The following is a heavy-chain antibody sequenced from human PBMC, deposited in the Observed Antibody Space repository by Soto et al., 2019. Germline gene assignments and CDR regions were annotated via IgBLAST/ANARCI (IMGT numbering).Heavy chain of an antibody. D-gene: IGHD3-10*01. CDR2: IKSKTDGGTT. CDR3: TAAYYYGSGSYFRGYYYGVDV. Sequence: PGGSLRLSCAASGFTFSNAWMSWVRQAPGKGLEWVGRIKSKTDGGTTDYAAPVKGRFTISRDDSKNTLYLQMNSLKTEDTAVYYCTAAYYYGSGSYFRGYYYGVDVWGQGTTVTVSS. J-gene: IGHJ6*02. CDR1: GFTFSNAW. V-gene: IGHV3-15*01.